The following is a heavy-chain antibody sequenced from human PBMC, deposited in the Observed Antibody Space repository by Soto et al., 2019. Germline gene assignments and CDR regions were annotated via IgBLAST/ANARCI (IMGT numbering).Heavy chain of an antibody. V-gene: IGHV4-30-2*01. CDR3: ARGTLDPTPFDY. J-gene: IGHJ4*02. Sequence: SSETLSLTCVVSRGSITTGGNSWHWVRQPPGKGLEWIGYIYQSGTTFYNPSLRSRVTMSVDTSKNQFSLKLSSVTAADTAVYYCARGTLDPTPFDYWGQGTLVTVSS. CDR1: RGSITTGGNS. CDR2: IYQSGTT. D-gene: IGHD1-1*01.